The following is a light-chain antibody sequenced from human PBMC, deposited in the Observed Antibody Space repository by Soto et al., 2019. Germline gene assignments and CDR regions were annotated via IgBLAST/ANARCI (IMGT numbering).Light chain of an antibody. Sequence: EIVLTQSPGTLSLSPGERATLSCRASHIVSSSYLAWYQQKPGQAPRLLIYGASSRATGIPDRFSGSGSGTDFTLTISRLEAEDFAVYYCQQYGSSPPITFGQGTRLEIK. J-gene: IGKJ5*01. CDR2: GAS. CDR1: HIVSSSY. CDR3: QQYGSSPPIT. V-gene: IGKV3-20*01.